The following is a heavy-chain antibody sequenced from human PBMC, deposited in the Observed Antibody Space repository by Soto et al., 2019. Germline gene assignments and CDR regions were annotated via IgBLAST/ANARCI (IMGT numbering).Heavy chain of an antibody. D-gene: IGHD3-10*01. J-gene: IGHJ5*02. CDR1: GGSISSGGYY. Sequence: QVQLQESGPGLVKPSQTLSLTCTVSGGSISSGGYYWSWIRQHPGKGLEWIGYIYYSGSTYYNPSLKSRVTISVDTAKNHFSLKLSSVTAADTAVYYWARSYGSGSYYKRGDWFDPWGQGTLVTVSS. CDR3: ARSYGSGSYYKRGDWFDP. V-gene: IGHV4-31*03. CDR2: IYYSGST.